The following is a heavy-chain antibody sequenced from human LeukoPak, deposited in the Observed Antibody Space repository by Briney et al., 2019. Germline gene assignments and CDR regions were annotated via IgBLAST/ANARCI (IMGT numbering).Heavy chain of an antibody. Sequence: ASVKVSCKASGYTFTSYYMHWVRQAPGQGLEWMGIINPSGGSTSYAQKFQGRVTMTRDTSTSTVYMELSSLRSEDTAVYYCARLYSSGWSAEYFQHWGRGTLVTVSS. D-gene: IGHD6-19*01. CDR2: INPSGGST. CDR3: ARLYSSGWSAEYFQH. V-gene: IGHV1-46*01. J-gene: IGHJ1*01. CDR1: GYTFTSYY.